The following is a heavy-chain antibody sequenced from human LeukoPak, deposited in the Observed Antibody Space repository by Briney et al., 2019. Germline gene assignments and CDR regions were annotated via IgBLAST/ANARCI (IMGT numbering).Heavy chain of an antibody. D-gene: IGHD2-15*01. J-gene: IGHJ4*02. V-gene: IGHV3-23*01. Sequence: GGSLRLSCAASGFTFSSYWMTWVRQAPGKGLEWVSSISDSGGSTYYADSVKGRFTVSRDNSKSTLFLQMSSLRADDTAVYYCATPRGIVVVVAAPSFDFWGQGTLVTVSS. CDR3: ATPRGIVVVVAAPSFDF. CDR1: GFTFSSYW. CDR2: ISDSGGST.